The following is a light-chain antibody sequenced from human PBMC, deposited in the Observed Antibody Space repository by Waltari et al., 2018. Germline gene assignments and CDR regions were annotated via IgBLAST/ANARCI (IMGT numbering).Light chain of an antibody. CDR1: QGISSY. V-gene: IGKV1-9*01. CDR3: QQYYRYIT. J-gene: IGKJ5*01. CDR2: SAS. Sequence: IQLTQSPSSLSASVGDRVSITCRASQGISSYLAWYQQKPGKAPKLLIYSASTFQSGVPSRFSGSGSGTDFTLTISSLQPDDFATYYCQQYYRYITFGQGTRLEIK.